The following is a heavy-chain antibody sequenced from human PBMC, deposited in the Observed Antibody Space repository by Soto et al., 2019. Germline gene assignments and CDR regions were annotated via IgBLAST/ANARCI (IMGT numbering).Heavy chain of an antibody. J-gene: IGHJ5*02. CDR3: AHKLGTT. Sequence: QITLKESGPTLVKPTQSLTLTCTFSGFSLSTTGVGVGWIRQPPGKALEWLALIYWDDEKRYSPSLKSRLTLTQDTSKNQVVLTMTNMDPVDTATYYCAHKLGTTWGQGTLVTVSS. D-gene: IGHD2-2*01. CDR1: GFSLSTTGVG. V-gene: IGHV2-5*02. CDR2: IYWDDEK.